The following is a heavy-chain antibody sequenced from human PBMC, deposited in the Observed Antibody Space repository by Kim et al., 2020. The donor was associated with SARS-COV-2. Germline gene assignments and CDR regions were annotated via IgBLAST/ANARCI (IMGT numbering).Heavy chain of an antibody. V-gene: IGHV1-69*04. D-gene: IGHD1-1*01. CDR2: IIPILGTP. CDR3: ATDLRVGSTAMFYFDY. Sequence: SVKVSCTASGGSFSSYAITWLRQVPGQGLEWMGSIIPILGTPNYAQKFQDRVTITADRSTSTAYMDLSSLTSDDTAVYYCATDLRVGSTAMFYFDYWGQGSLIPVSS. CDR1: GGSFSSYA. J-gene: IGHJ4*02.